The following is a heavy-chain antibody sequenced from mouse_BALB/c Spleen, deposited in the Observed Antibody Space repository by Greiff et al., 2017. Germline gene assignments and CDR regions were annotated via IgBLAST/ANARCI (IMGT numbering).Heavy chain of an antibody. V-gene: IGHV14-3*02. CDR3: ARSMITTLMDY. CDR2: IDPANGNT. J-gene: IGHJ4*01. Sequence: EVQGVESGAELVKPGASVKLSCTASGFNIKDTYMHWVKQRPEQGLEWIGRIDPANGNTKYDPKFQGKATITADTSSNTAYLQLSSLTSEDTAVYYCARSMITTLMDYWGQGTSVTVSS. D-gene: IGHD2-4*01. CDR1: GFNIKDTY.